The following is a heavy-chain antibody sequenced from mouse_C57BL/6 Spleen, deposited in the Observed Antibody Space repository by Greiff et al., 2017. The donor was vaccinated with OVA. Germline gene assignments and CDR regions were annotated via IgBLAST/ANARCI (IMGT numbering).Heavy chain of an antibody. CDR3: ASLSYYYGSSPGYFDV. D-gene: IGHD1-1*01. CDR1: EYEFPSHD. CDR2: INSDGGST. J-gene: IGHJ1*03. V-gene: IGHV5-2*01. Sequence: EVKLVESGGGLVQPGESLKLSCESNEYEFPSHDMSWVRKTPEKRLELVAAINSDGGSTYYPDNMERRFIISRDNTKNTLSLQMSSLRSEDTALYYCASLSYYYGSSPGYFDVWGTGTTVTVSS.